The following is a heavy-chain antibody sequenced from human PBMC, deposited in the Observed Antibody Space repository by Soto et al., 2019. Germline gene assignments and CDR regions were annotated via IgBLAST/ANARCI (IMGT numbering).Heavy chain of an antibody. V-gene: IGHV1-69*12. CDR1: GGTFSSYA. CDR2: IIPIFGTA. CDR3: ARGGRSSGYYYFDY. Sequence: VQLVQSGAEVKKPGSSVKVSCKASGGTFSSYAISWVRQAPGQGLEWMGGIIPIFGTANYAQKFQGRVTITADESTSTAYMELSSLRSEDTAVYYCARGGRSSGYYYFDYWGQGTLVTVSS. D-gene: IGHD6-19*01. J-gene: IGHJ4*02.